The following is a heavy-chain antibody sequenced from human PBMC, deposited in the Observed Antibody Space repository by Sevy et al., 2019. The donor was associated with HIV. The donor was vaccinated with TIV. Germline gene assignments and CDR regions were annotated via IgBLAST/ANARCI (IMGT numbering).Heavy chain of an antibody. CDR1: GFTLSSSW. CDR2: IKGEGSEK. V-gene: IGHV3-7*01. CDR3: ATEGDRAYNH. Sequence: GGSLRLSCAASGFTLSSSWMSWVRQAPGKGLEWVANIKGEGSEKYYVDSVKGRFTISRDNAKNSLYLQMNSLRAEDTAVYYCATEGDRAYNHWGQGILVTVSS. J-gene: IGHJ4*01. D-gene: IGHD1-20*01.